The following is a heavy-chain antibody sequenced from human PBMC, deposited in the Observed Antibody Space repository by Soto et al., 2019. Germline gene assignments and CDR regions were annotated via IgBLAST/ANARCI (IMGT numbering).Heavy chain of an antibody. J-gene: IGHJ6*01. V-gene: IGHV3-53*01. CDR1: GFTVSSNY. CDR3: AYDKIAYCGGDCYSGYYYGMDV. CDR2: IYSGGST. Sequence: EVQLVESGGGLIQPGGSLRLSCAASGFTVSSNYMSWVRQAPGKGLEWVSVIYSGGSTYYADSVKGRFTISRDNSKNTLYLQMNSLRAEDTAVYYCAYDKIAYCGGDCYSGYYYGMDVW. D-gene: IGHD2-21*02.